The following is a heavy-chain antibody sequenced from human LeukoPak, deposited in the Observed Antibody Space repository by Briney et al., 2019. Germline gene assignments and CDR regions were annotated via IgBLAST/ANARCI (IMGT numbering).Heavy chain of an antibody. CDR3: ARLWFGEFGNWFDP. V-gene: IGHV4-39*01. CDR2: IYYSGNT. CDR1: GGSFSGYY. D-gene: IGHD3-10*01. J-gene: IGHJ5*02. Sequence: SETLSLTCAVYGGSFSGYYWGWIRQPPGKGLEWIGSIYYSGNTYYNPSLKSRVTLSVDTSKKQFSLKLNSVTAADTAVYYCARLWFGEFGNWFDPWGQGTLVTVSS.